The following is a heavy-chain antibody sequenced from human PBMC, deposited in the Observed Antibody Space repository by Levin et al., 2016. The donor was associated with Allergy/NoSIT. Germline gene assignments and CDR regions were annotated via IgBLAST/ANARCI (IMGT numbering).Heavy chain of an antibody. J-gene: IGHJ6*02. Sequence: GGSLRLSCAASGFTFSSYAMHWVRQAPGKGLEWVAVISYDGSNKYYADSVKGRFTISRDNSKNTLYLQMNSLRAEDTAVYYCARAPLYSSSLDVWGQGTTVTVSS. D-gene: IGHD6-6*01. V-gene: IGHV3-30-3*01. CDR1: GFTFSSYA. CDR2: ISYDGSNK. CDR3: ARAPLYSSSLDV.